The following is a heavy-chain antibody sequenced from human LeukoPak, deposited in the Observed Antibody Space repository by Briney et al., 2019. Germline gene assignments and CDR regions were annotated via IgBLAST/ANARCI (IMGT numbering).Heavy chain of an antibody. V-gene: IGHV1-69*05. CDR1: GGTFSSYA. CDR3: ARGIAAAGKFDY. Sequence: SVKVSCKASGGTFSSYAISWVRQAPGQGLEWMGGIIPIFGTANYAQKFQGRVTITTDESTSTAYMELSSLRSEDTAVYYCARGIAAAGKFDYWGQGTLVTVSS. D-gene: IGHD6-13*01. J-gene: IGHJ4*02. CDR2: IIPIFGTA.